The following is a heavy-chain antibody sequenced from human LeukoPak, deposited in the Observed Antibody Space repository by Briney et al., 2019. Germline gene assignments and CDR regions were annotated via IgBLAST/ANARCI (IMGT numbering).Heavy chain of an antibody. CDR2: IIPIFGTA. CDR3: AAKYCSSTSCYPLDY. Sequence: SVKVSCKASGGTFSSYAISWVRQAPGQGLEWMGGIIPIFGTANYAQKFQGRVTITTDESTSTAYMELSSLRSEDTAVYYCAAKYCSSTSCYPLDYWGQGTLVTVSS. D-gene: IGHD2-2*01. CDR1: GGTFSSYA. V-gene: IGHV1-69*05. J-gene: IGHJ4*02.